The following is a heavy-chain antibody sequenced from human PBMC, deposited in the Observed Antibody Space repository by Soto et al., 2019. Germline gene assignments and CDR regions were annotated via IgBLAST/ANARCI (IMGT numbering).Heavy chain of an antibody. CDR1: GFTFSKYY. D-gene: IGHD4-17*01. Sequence: ASVKVSCKTSGFTFSKYYMHWLRQVPGQGLEWVGVINPSGRTTSYAQKFLGRVTVTRDASTATVYLELNSLRSGDTAVYYCARDLDVTTVTTSFDSWGQGTLVTVSS. V-gene: IGHV1-46*01. CDR3: ARDLDVTTVTTSFDS. J-gene: IGHJ4*02. CDR2: INPSGRTT.